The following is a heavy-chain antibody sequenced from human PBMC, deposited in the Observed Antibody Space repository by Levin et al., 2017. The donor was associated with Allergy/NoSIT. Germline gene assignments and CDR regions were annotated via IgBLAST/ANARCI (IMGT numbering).Heavy chain of an antibody. J-gene: IGHJ5*02. Sequence: GGSLRLSCAASGFTFSCYAMSWVRQAPGKGLEWVSAISGSGGSTYYADSVKGRFTISRDNSKNTLYLQMNSLRAEDTAVYYCAKVSVYWGSGWYRWFDPWGQGTLVTVSS. CDR3: AKVSVYWGSGWYRWFDP. D-gene: IGHD6-19*01. CDR1: GFTFSCYA. CDR2: ISGSGGST. V-gene: IGHV3-23*01.